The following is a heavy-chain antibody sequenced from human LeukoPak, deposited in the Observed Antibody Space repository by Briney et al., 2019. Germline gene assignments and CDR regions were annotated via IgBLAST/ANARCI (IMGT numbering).Heavy chain of an antibody. CDR1: GFTFSSHW. CDR2: IKQHGSEN. Sequence: GGSLRLSCAASGFTFSSHWMSWVRQAPGKGLEWVANIKQHGSENYYVDSVKGRFTISRDNGKNSLYLQMNSLRAEDTAVYYCAREGDGMDVWGQGTTVTVSS. J-gene: IGHJ6*02. CDR3: AREGDGMDV. V-gene: IGHV3-7*05.